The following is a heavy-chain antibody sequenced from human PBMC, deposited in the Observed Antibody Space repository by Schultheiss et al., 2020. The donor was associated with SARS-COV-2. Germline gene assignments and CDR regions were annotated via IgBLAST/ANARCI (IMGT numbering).Heavy chain of an antibody. Sequence: SETLSLTCAVYGGSFSGYYWSWIRQPPGKGLEWIGEINHSGSTNYNPSLKSRVTISVDTSKNQFSLKLSSVTAADTAVYYCARGCSRYCSGGSCYPGLNWFDPWGQGTLVTVSS. V-gene: IGHV4-34*01. J-gene: IGHJ5*02. CDR1: GGSFSGYY. CDR2: INHSGST. CDR3: ARGCSRYCSGGSCYPGLNWFDP. D-gene: IGHD2-15*01.